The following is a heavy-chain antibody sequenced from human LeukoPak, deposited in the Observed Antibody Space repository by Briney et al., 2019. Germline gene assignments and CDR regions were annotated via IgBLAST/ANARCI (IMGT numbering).Heavy chain of an antibody. CDR3: AGGSRRFDY. CDR2: ISSSSTNI. Sequence: GGSLRLSCAASGFTFSSYSMNWVRQAPGKGLEWVSYISSSSTNIYYADSVKGRFTISRDNAKNSLCLQMNSLRAEDTAVYYCAGGSRRFDYWGQGTLVTVSS. V-gene: IGHV3-48*01. CDR1: GFTFSSYS. J-gene: IGHJ4*02. D-gene: IGHD5-12*01.